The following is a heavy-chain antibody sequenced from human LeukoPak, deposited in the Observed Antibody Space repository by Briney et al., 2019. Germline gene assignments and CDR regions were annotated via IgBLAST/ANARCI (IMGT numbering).Heavy chain of an antibody. CDR3: ARARAYGDYADAFDI. D-gene: IGHD4-17*01. CDR2: INHSGST. Sequence: PSETLSLTCAVYGGSFSGYYWSWIRQPPGKGLEWIGEINHSGSTNYNPSLKSRVTISVDMSKNQFSLKLSSVTAADTAVYYCARARAYGDYADAFDIWGQGTMVTVSS. J-gene: IGHJ3*02. V-gene: IGHV4-34*01. CDR1: GGSFSGYY.